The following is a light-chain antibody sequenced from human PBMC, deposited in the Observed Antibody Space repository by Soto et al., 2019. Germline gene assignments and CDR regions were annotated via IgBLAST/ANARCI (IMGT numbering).Light chain of an antibody. V-gene: IGLV2-14*03. CDR2: DVN. J-gene: IGLJ2*01. CDR1: SSDIGAYNY. CDR3: TSWTTSTTMI. Sequence: QSVLTQPASVSGSPGQSITISCTGTSSDIGAYNYVSWYQQHPGKAPKLMIYDVNIRPSGVSNRFSGSKSGNTASLTISGLKAEDEADYYCTSWTTSTTMIFGRGTKLTVL.